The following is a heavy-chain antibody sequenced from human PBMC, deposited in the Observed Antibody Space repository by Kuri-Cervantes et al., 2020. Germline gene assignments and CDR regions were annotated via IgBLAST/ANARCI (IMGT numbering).Heavy chain of an antibody. J-gene: IGHJ6*04. CDR3: ARWGYSDGSSLWDV. CDR1: GGSISSSSYY. Sequence: SETLSLTCTVSGGSISSSSYYWGWIRQPPGKGLEWTASIYRSGSTYYNPSLKSRVTISVDTTNNQFSLKLSSATAADTAVYYCARWGYSDGSSLWDVWGKGTTVTVSS. V-gene: IGHV4-39*07. CDR2: IYRSGST. D-gene: IGHD5-18*01.